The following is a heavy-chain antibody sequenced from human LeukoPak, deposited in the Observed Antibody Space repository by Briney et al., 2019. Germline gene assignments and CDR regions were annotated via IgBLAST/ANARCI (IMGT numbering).Heavy chain of an antibody. CDR3: ARHPNYGSGSYYRRDPGYYMDV. CDR2: INHSGST. Sequence: KASETLSLTCAVYGGSFSGYYWSWIRQPPGKGLERIGEINHSGSTNYNPSLKSRVTISVDTSKNQFSLKLSSVTAADTAVYYCARHPNYGSGSYYRRDPGYYMDVWGKGTTVTISS. V-gene: IGHV4-34*01. CDR1: GGSFSGYY. J-gene: IGHJ6*03. D-gene: IGHD3-10*01.